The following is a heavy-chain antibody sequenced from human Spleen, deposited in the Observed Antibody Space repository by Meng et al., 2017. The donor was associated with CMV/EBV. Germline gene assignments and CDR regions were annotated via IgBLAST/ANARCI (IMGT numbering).Heavy chain of an antibody. V-gene: IGHV3-21*01. J-gene: IGHJ4*02. CDR1: GFTFSNYC. D-gene: IGHD1-26*01. Sequence: GGFLRLSCAASGFTFSNYCMNWVRQAPGKGLEWLSSISGSSSYIYYADSVKGRFTISRDNAKNSLYLQMNSLRAEDTAVYYCARELPGGSYYPYYFNYWGQGTLVTVSS. CDR2: ISGSSSYI. CDR3: ARELPGGSYYPYYFNY.